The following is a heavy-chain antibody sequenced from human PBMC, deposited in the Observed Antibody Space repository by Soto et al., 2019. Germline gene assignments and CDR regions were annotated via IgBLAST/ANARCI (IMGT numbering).Heavy chain of an antibody. Sequence: PGGSLRLSCAASGFTFSSYGMHWVRQAPGKGLEWVAVISYDGSNKYYADSVKGRFTISRDNSKNTLYLQMNSLRAEDTAVYYCAKDIVATTPDIEFLDYWGQGTLVTVSS. CDR3: AKDIVATTPDIEFLDY. CDR2: ISYDGSNK. V-gene: IGHV3-30*18. J-gene: IGHJ4*02. CDR1: GFTFSSYG. D-gene: IGHD5-12*01.